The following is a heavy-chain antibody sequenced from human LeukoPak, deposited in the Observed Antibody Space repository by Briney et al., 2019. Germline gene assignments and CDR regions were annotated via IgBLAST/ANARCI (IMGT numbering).Heavy chain of an antibody. CDR3: ARETSLAGFASGLGFNY. J-gene: IGHJ4*01. Sequence: SETLSLTCAVYGGSFSGYYWSWIRQPPGKGLEWIGEINHSGSTNYNPSLKSRVTISVDTSKNQFSLKLTSVTAADTATYYCARETSLAGFASGLGFNYWGQGILVSVSS. D-gene: IGHD6-19*01. CDR1: GGSFSGYY. CDR2: INHSGST. V-gene: IGHV4-34*01.